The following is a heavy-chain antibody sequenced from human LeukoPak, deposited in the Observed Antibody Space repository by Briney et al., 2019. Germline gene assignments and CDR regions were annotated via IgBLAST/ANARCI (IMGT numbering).Heavy chain of an antibody. CDR2: ISGGDTT. CDR1: GFTLNINY. V-gene: IGHV3-66*01. Sequence: GGSLRLSCVATGFTLNINYMTWVRQAPGKGLEWVSLISGGDTTYYADSVKGRFTISRDTSKNTVYLQMNSLRVDDTAVYYCARGEAYSSGWYPPSHFDYWGQGTLVTVSS. D-gene: IGHD6-19*01. CDR3: ARGEAYSSGWYPPSHFDY. J-gene: IGHJ4*02.